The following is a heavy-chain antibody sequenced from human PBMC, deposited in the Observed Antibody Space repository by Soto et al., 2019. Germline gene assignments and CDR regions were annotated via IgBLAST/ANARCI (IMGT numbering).Heavy chain of an antibody. J-gene: IGHJ4*02. V-gene: IGHV1-69*12. CDR3: AGDIVLVPAARLGY. CDR1: GGTFSSYA. CDR2: IIPIFGTA. D-gene: IGHD2-2*01. Sequence: QVQLVQSGAEVKKPGSSVKVSCKASGGTFSSYAIRWVRQAPGQGLEWMGGIIPIFGTANYAQKFQGRVTITADEATSTAYMELSSLRSEDTAVYYCAGDIVLVPAARLGYWGQGTLVTVSS.